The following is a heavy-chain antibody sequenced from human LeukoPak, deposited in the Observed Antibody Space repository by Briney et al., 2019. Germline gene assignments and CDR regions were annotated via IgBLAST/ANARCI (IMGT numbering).Heavy chain of an antibody. CDR3: AREGSKGLSRADAFDI. Sequence: SVKVACKASGDTFSDYTVSWVRQAPGQGLEWMGRIIPIFGTRNYAQKFQGRVTITADESTSTAYMELSSLRSEDTAVYYCAREGSKGLSRADAFDIWGQGTMVIVS. CDR2: IIPIFGTR. V-gene: IGHV1-69*01. CDR1: GDTFSDYT. D-gene: IGHD2/OR15-2a*01. J-gene: IGHJ3*02.